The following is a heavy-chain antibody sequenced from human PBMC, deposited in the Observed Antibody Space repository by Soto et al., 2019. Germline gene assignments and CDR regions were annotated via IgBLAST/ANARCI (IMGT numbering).Heavy chain of an antibody. Sequence: TLSLTCTVSGGSISSGDYYWSWIRQPPGKGLEWIGYIYYSGSTYYNPSLKSRVTISVDTSKNQFSLKLSSVTAADTAVYYCAREEGVGEVIVDDAFDIWGQGTMVTVSS. V-gene: IGHV4-30-4*01. CDR3: AREEGVGEVIVDDAFDI. D-gene: IGHD3-16*02. J-gene: IGHJ3*02. CDR2: IYYSGST. CDR1: GGSISSGDYY.